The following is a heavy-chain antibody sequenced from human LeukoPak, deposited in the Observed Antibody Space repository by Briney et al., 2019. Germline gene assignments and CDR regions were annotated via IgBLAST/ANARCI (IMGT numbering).Heavy chain of an antibody. V-gene: IGHV3-7*01. CDR1: GFTFTSYW. CDR2: INKDGSEE. D-gene: IGHD3-16*01. CDR3: ARDGDFDF. J-gene: IGHJ4*02. Sequence: GGSLRLSCAASGFTFTSYWMSWVRQAPGKGLEWVADINKDGSEECYVDSVKGRFTISRDNAKNSLYLQMNSLRVEDTAVYYCARDGDFDFWGQGIQVTVSS.